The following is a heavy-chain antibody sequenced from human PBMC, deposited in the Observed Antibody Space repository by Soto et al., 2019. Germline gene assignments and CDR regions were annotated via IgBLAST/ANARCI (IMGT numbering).Heavy chain of an antibody. D-gene: IGHD4-17*01. V-gene: IGHV4-59*01. CDR2: IYYSGST. CDR1: GGSISRYY. CDR3: ARGLSTVTTYFDYYYYYMAV. J-gene: IGHJ6*03. Sequence: SETRSLTCTVSGGSISRYYWSWIRQPPGKGLEWIGYIYYSGSTNYNPSLKSRVTISVDTSKNQFSLKLSSVTAADTAVYYCARGLSTVTTYFDYYYYYMAVWGKGTTVTVS.